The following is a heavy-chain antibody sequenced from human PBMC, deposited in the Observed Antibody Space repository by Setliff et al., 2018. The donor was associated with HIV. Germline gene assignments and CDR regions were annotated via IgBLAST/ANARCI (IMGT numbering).Heavy chain of an antibody. V-gene: IGHV1-46*01. CDR2: INPSGGST. J-gene: IGHJ4*02. D-gene: IGHD3-10*01. CDR3: ARDKVRGTLHRDYFDY. Sequence: GASVKVSCKASGYTFTSYYMHWVRQAPGQGLEWMGTINPSGGSTSYAQKFQGRVTMTRDTSTSTVYMELSSLRSEDTAVYYCARDKVRGTLHRDYFDYWGQGTLVTVSS. CDR1: GYTFTSYY.